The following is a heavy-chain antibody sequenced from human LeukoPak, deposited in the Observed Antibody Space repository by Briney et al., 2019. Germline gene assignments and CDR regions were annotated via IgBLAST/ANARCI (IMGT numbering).Heavy chain of an antibody. V-gene: IGHV4-34*01. D-gene: IGHD6-19*01. CDR2: INHSGST. Sequence: SETLSLTCAVHGVSFSGYYWSWIRQPPGKGLEWIGEINHSGSTNYNPSLKSRVTISVGTSKNQFSLKLNSVTAADTAVYYCARAIGYSSGWWNYWGQGTLVTVSS. CDR1: GVSFSGYY. J-gene: IGHJ4*02. CDR3: ARAIGYSSGWWNY.